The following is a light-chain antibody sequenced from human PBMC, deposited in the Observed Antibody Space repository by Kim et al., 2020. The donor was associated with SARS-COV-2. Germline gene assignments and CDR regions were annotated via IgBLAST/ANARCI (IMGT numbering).Light chain of an antibody. Sequence: SPGKRADRSGRASYSVSSYLAWYQQKPGQAPRLLIYDASNRATGIPARFSGSGYGTDFTLIISSLEPEDFAVYYCQQRSNWPPWTFGQGTKVDIK. CDR2: DAS. CDR1: YSVSSY. J-gene: IGKJ1*01. CDR3: QQRSNWPPWT. V-gene: IGKV3-11*01.